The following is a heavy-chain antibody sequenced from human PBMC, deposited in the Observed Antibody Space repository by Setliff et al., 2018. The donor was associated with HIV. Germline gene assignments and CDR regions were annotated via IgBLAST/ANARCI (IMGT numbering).Heavy chain of an antibody. Sequence: ASVKVSCKTSRYTFTGYYIHWARQAPGQGLEWMGWINPDSGATKYAPKFQGWVNMTRDTSMSTTYMELSRLRSDDTAVYYCARNSQKGIQPLLLASWGPGTLVTVSS. CDR3: ARNSQKGIQPLLLAS. CDR1: RYTFTGYY. J-gene: IGHJ4*02. V-gene: IGHV1-2*04. D-gene: IGHD1-1*01. CDR2: INPDSGAT.